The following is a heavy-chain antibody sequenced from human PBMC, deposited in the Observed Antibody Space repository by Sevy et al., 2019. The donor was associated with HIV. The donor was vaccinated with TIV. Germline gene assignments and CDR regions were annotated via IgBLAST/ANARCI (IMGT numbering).Heavy chain of an antibody. Sequence: ASVKVSCKASGGTFSSYAISWVRQAPGQGLEWMGGMIPIFRTANYAQNFQGRVTITADESTSTAYMELSSLRSEDTALYYCARAAIDGYTYFFDYWGQGTLVTVSS. J-gene: IGHJ4*02. CDR3: ARAAIDGYTYFFDY. V-gene: IGHV1-69*13. CDR2: MIPIFRTA. CDR1: GGTFSSYA. D-gene: IGHD5-12*01.